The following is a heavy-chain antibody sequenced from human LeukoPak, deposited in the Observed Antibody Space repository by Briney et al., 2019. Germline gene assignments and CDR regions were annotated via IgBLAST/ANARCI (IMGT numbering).Heavy chain of an antibody. Sequence: GRSLRLSCAASGFTFDDYAMHWVRQAPGKGLEWVSGISWNSGSIGYVDSVKGRFTISRDNAKNSLYLQMNSLRAEDTALYYCAKDSAYYYDSSGYSDYWGQGTLVTVSS. CDR1: GFTFDDYA. V-gene: IGHV3-9*01. J-gene: IGHJ4*02. CDR3: AKDSAYYYDSSGYSDY. D-gene: IGHD3-22*01. CDR2: ISWNSGSI.